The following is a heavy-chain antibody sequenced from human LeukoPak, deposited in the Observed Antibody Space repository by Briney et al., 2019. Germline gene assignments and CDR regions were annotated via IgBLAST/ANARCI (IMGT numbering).Heavy chain of an antibody. CDR3: ARHRAAAGRRGRPFDY. CDR2: IYYSGST. D-gene: IGHD6-13*01. CDR1: GGSISSYY. V-gene: IGHV4-59*08. J-gene: IGHJ4*02. Sequence: SSETLSLTCTVSGGSISSYYWSWIRQPPGKGLEWIGYIYYSGSTNYNPSLKSRVTITVDTSKNQFSLKLSSVTAADTAVYYCARHRAAAGRRGRPFDYWGQGTLVTVSS.